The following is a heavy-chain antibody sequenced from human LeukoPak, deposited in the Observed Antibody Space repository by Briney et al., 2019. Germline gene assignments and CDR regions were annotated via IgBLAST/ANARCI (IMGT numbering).Heavy chain of an antibody. V-gene: IGHV3-33*01. CDR3: ARWGIFGHDDFDL. J-gene: IGHJ3*01. CDR2: IRYDGNDH. Sequence: QPGGSLRLYCAGSGFTFSRYDMHWVRQAPGKGLEWVALIRYDGNDHWYGDSTKGRFTISRDNSKDTVYLQMDSLRDEDMAVDYCARWGIFGHDDFDLWGQGTMVTVS. CDR1: GFTFSRYD. D-gene: IGHD6-13*01.